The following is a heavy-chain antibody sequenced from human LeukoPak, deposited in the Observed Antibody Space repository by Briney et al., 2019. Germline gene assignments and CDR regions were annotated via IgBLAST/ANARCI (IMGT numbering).Heavy chain of an antibody. CDR3: ARGPSGYHNT. J-gene: IGHJ4*02. Sequence: ETLSPTCTVSGDSISSSNYYWGWIRQPPGKGLEWVSLIYSGGSTYYADSVKGRFTISRDNSKNTLYLQMNSLRAEDTAVYYCARGPSGYHNTGGQGTLVTVSS. D-gene: IGHD5-12*01. V-gene: IGHV3-66*01. CDR2: IYSGGST. CDR1: GDSISSSNYY.